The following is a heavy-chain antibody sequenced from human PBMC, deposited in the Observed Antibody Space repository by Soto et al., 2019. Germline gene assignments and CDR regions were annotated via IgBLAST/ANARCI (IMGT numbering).Heavy chain of an antibody. CDR2: IVPVFGRP. V-gene: IGHV1-69*13. D-gene: IGHD5-12*01. Sequence: GASVKVSCKASGGSFSNFGMSWVRQATGQGLEWMGGIVPVFGRPNYAQRFRGRLTITADESTSTGYMELISLRSDDTAVYYSAREGSGYNFWGQGTQVTVSS. CDR3: AREGSGYNF. J-gene: IGHJ4*02. CDR1: GGSFSNFG.